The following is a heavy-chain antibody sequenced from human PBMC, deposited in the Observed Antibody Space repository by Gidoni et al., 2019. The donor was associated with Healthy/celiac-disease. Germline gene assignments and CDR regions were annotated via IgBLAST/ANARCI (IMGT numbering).Heavy chain of an antibody. CDR1: GFTFSSYS. J-gene: IGHJ4*02. CDR3: ARDAMEGLLWFGPDY. CDR2: ISSSSSYI. V-gene: IGHV3-21*01. D-gene: IGHD3-10*01. Sequence: EVQLVESGGGLVKPGGSLRLSCAASGFTFSSYSVNWVRQAPGKGLEWVSSISSSSSYIYYADSVKGRFTISRDNAKNSLYLQMNSLRAEDTAVYYCARDAMEGLLWFGPDYWGQGTLVTVSS.